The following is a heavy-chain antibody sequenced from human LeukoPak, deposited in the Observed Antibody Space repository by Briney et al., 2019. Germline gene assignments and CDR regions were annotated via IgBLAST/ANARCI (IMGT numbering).Heavy chain of an antibody. CDR2: IHIGNGT. CDR3: AADWPLDY. J-gene: IGHJ4*02. Sequence: GGSLRLSCAASGFTFSSYAMSWVRQAPGKGLEWVSIIHIGNGTDYADSVKGRFTISRDSSKNTLYLHMNSLRAEDTAVYHCAADWPLDYWGQGTLVTVSS. V-gene: IGHV3-66*01. D-gene: IGHD3/OR15-3a*01. CDR1: GFTFSSYA.